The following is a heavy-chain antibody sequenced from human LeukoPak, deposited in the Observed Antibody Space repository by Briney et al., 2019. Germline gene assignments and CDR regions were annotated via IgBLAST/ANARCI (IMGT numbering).Heavy chain of an antibody. J-gene: IGHJ4*02. Sequence: GGSLRLSCAASGFTFSTCWMTWVRQAPGKGLEWVANIKQDGSEIYYVDSVKGRFTISRDNAKSSLYLQMNSLRAEDTAVYYCAKSLVVVNDPPDYWGQGTLVTVSS. CDR1: GFTFSTCW. V-gene: IGHV3-7*01. CDR3: AKSLVVVNDPPDY. CDR2: IKQDGSEI. D-gene: IGHD2-21*01.